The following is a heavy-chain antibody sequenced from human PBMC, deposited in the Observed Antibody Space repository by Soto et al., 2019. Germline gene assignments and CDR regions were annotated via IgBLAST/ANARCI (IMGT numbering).Heavy chain of an antibody. CDR1: GGSISSSNW. D-gene: IGHD3-3*01. CDR3: ARDRARSHITIFGVLPYGMDV. J-gene: IGHJ6*02. V-gene: IGHV4-4*02. Sequence: SETLSLTCAVSGGSISSSNWWSWVRQPPGKGLEWIGEIYHSGSTNYNPSLKSRVTISVDKSKNQFSLKLSSVTAADTAVYYCARDRARSHITIFGVLPYGMDVWGQGTTVTVSS. CDR2: IYHSGST.